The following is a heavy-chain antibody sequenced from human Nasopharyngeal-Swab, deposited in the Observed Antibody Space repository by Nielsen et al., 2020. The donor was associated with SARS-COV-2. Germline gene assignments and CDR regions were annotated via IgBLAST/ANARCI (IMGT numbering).Heavy chain of an antibody. J-gene: IGHJ6*03. D-gene: IGHD2-8*01. V-gene: IGHV1-18*01. CDR3: ARALYSYYYMDV. Sequence: ASVKVSCKASGYTFTGYGISWVRQAPGQGLEWMGWISAYNGNTNYAQKLQGRVTMTTDTSTSTAYMELRSLRSDDTAVYYCARALYSYYYMDVWGKGTTVTVSS. CDR2: ISAYNGNT. CDR1: GYTFTGYG.